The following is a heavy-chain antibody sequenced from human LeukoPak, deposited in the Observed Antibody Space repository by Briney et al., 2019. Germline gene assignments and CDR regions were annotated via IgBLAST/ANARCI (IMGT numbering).Heavy chain of an antibody. CDR3: ARGRSSGWYPVGY. J-gene: IGHJ4*02. CDR2: IYYSGST. Sequence: SETLSLTCTVSGGSISSYYWSWIRQPPGKGLEWIGYIYYSGSTNYNPSLKSRVTISVDTSKNQFSLKLSSVTAADTAVYYCARGRSSGWYPVGYWGQGTLVAVSS. D-gene: IGHD6-19*01. CDR1: GGSISSYY. V-gene: IGHV4-59*01.